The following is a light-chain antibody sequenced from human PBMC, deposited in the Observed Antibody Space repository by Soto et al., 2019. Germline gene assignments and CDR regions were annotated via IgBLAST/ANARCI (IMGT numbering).Light chain of an antibody. J-gene: IGKJ1*01. CDR2: KAS. Sequence: DIQMTQSPSTLSASVGDRVTITCRASQTISNWLAWYQQKAGKAPKLLIYKASRLEGGVPSRFSGSGSGTEFTLTISSLQPDDFATYYCQQYNGTFGQGTKVEIK. CDR1: QTISNW. CDR3: QQYNGT. V-gene: IGKV1-5*03.